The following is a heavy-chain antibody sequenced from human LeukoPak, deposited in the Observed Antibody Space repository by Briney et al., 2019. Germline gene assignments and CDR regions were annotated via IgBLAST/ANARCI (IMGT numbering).Heavy chain of an antibody. CDR2: ISGSGGST. CDR1: GFTFSTYD. V-gene: IGHV3-23*01. Sequence: GGSLRLSCAASGFTFSTYDISWVRQAPGKGLEWVSAISGSGGSTYYADSVKGRFTISRDNSKNTLYLQMNSLRAEDTAVYYCAKDLEGEEDYWGQGTLVTVSS. CDR3: AKDLEGEEDY. J-gene: IGHJ4*02. D-gene: IGHD3-16*01.